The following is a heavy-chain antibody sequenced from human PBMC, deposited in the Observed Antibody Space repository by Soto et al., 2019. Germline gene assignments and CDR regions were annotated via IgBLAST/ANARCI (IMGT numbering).Heavy chain of an antibody. CDR3: ARHWSTGRSAFDI. Sequence: KASETLSLTCAVSGGSISGYYWGWIRQPPGRGLEWIGYVYYSGNTNYNPALKSRVTISVDTPKNQFSLKLSSVTAADTAVYYCARHWSTGRSAFDIWGQGTMVTVSS. J-gene: IGHJ3*02. D-gene: IGHD3-3*01. CDR1: GGSISGYY. V-gene: IGHV4-59*08. CDR2: VYYSGNT.